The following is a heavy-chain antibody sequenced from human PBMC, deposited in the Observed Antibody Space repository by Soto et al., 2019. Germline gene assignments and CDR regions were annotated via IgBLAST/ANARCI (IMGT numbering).Heavy chain of an antibody. CDR3: ARDRRYDILTGYLLPYYYYNGMDV. V-gene: IGHV3-30-3*01. CDR1: GFTFSSYA. CDR2: ISYDGSNK. Sequence: LSGAASGFTFSSYAMHWVRQAPGKGLEWGAVISYDGSNKYYADSVKGRFTISRDNSKNTLYLQMNSLRAENTAVYYCARDRRYDILTGYLLPYYYYNGMDVWGQGTTVTVSS. J-gene: IGHJ6*02. D-gene: IGHD3-9*01.